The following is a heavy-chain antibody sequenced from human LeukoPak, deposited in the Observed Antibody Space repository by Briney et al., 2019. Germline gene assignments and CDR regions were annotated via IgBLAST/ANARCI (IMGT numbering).Heavy chain of an antibody. J-gene: IGHJ4*02. CDR1: GGTFSSYA. Sequence: ASVKVSCKASGGTFSSYAISWVRQATGQGLEWMGWMNPNSGNTGYAQKFQGRVTMTRNTSISTAYMELSSLRSEDTAVYYCARGVDYGDLVFDYWGQGTLVTVSS. CDR3: ARGVDYGDLVFDY. D-gene: IGHD4-17*01. CDR2: MNPNSGNT. V-gene: IGHV1-8*02.